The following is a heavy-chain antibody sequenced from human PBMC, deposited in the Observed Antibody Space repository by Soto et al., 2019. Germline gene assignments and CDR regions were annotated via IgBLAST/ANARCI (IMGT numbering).Heavy chain of an antibody. V-gene: IGHV3-30*18. D-gene: IGHD5-18*01. Sequence: GGSLRLSCAASGFTFSSYGMHWVRQAPGKGLEWVAVISYDGSNKYYADSVKGRFTISRDNSKNTLYLQMNSLRAEDTAVYYCAKSPGVKYSYGQYYFDYWGQGT. CDR1: GFTFSSYG. CDR3: AKSPGVKYSYGQYYFDY. CDR2: ISYDGSNK. J-gene: IGHJ4*02.